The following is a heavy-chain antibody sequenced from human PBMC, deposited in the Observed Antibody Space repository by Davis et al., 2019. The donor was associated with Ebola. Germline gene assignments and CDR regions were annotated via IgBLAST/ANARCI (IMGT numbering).Heavy chain of an antibody. V-gene: IGHV4-31*11. CDR3: ARGREVPYYIPFDY. CDR1: GGSISSSNW. CDR2: IYYSGST. J-gene: IGHJ4*02. D-gene: IGHD1-26*01. Sequence: SETLSLTCAVSGGSISSSNWWSWIRQHPGKGLEWIGYIYYSGSTYYNPSLKSRVTISVDTSKNQFSLKLSSVTAADTAVYYCARGREVPYYIPFDYWGQGTLVTVSS.